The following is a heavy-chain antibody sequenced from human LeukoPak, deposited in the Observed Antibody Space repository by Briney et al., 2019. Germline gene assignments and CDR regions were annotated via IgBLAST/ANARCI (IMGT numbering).Heavy chain of an antibody. Sequence: GGSLRLSCAASGFTFSEYWMSWVRQAPGKGLEWVANITQDGSEKYYVDSVKGRFTISRDNAKNSLYLQMNSLRAEDTAVYYCARDGWRGAANGWGQGTLVTVSS. J-gene: IGHJ4*02. V-gene: IGHV3-7*01. CDR2: ITQDGSEK. D-gene: IGHD2-8*01. CDR1: GFTFSEYW. CDR3: ARDGWRGAANG.